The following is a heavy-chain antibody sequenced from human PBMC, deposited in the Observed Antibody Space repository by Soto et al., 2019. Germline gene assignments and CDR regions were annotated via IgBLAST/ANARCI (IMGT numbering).Heavy chain of an antibody. J-gene: IGHJ3*02. D-gene: IGHD3-22*01. CDR2: IGTAGDT. Sequence: PGGSLRLSCAASGFTFSSYDMHWVRQATGKGLEWVSAIGTAGDTYYPGSVKGRFTISRENAKNSLYLQMNSLRAGDTAVYYCERIAGNNLLDICGQGTMVIVSS. CDR3: ERIAGNNLLDI. V-gene: IGHV3-13*01. CDR1: GFTFSSYD.